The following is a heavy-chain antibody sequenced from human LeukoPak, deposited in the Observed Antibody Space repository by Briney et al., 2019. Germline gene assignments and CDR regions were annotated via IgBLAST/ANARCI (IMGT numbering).Heavy chain of an antibody. J-gene: IGHJ4*02. CDR3: ARDLPCGDHEVGDY. V-gene: IGHV3-33*01. Sequence: GGSLRLSCAASGFTFSSYGMHWVRQAPGKGLEWVAVIWYDGSNKYYADSVKGRFTISRDNSKNTLYLQMNSLRAEGTAVYYCARDLPCGDHEVGDYWGQGTLVTVSS. D-gene: IGHD4-17*01. CDR2: IWYDGSNK. CDR1: GFTFSSYG.